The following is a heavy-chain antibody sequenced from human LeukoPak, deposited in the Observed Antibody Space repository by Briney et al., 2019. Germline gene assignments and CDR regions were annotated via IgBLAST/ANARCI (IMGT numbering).Heavy chain of an antibody. CDR1: GYTFADYD. CDR3: ARAYSSSWYFFDN. CDR2: LTPSSDNT. Sequence: ASVKVSCKASGYTFADYDINWVRQAPGQGLEWMGWLTPSSDNTGYAQKFQGRVTFTSNTSISTAYMELSSLRSEDTAVYYCARAYSSSWYFFDNWGKGTLVTVPS. J-gene: IGHJ4*02. V-gene: IGHV1-8*03. D-gene: IGHD6-13*01.